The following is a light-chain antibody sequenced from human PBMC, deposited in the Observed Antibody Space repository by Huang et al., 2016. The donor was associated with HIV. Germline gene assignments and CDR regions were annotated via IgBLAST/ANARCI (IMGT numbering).Light chain of an antibody. J-gene: IGKJ4*01. CDR2: DVS. V-gene: IGKV3-11*01. CDR3: QQRSSWPLT. CDR1: QSVETY. Sequence: VLTQSPFTLSMSPGQRATLSCKTSQSVETYLAWYQQRPGQGPRLLIYDVSNRAPGVQTRFSGAGSGTDLTLIIENLAPEDVALYFCQQRSSWPLTFGGGTRVE.